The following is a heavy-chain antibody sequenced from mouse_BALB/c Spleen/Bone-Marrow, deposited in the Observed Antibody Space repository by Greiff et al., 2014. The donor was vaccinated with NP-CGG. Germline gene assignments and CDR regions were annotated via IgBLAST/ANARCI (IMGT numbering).Heavy chain of an antibody. Sequence: VQLKQSGPGLVKPGGSVKMSCKASGFTFTDYYMKWVKQSPGKRLEWVGHINPNNGDSFYNQKFKSKATLTVDKSSSTAYMQLNSLTSEDSAVYYCARRDYYGNYGGYWGQGTTLTVSS. CDR1: GFTFTDYY. CDR3: ARRDYYGNYGGY. CDR2: INPNNGDS. V-gene: IGHV1S46*01. D-gene: IGHD2-1*01. J-gene: IGHJ2*01.